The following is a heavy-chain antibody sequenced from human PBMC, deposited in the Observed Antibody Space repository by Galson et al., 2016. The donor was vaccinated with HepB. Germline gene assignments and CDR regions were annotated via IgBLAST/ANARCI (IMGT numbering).Heavy chain of an antibody. J-gene: IGHJ2*01. D-gene: IGHD6-19*01. CDR3: ARGVSLPSRIPVAGRKEWYFDL. CDR2: IYYSGIT. CDR1: GGSISSYY. V-gene: IGHV4-59*01. Sequence: SETLSLTCTVSGGSISSYYWSWIRQPPGKGLEWIGYIYYSGITNYNPSLKSRVTISVDTSKNQFSLKLSSVTAADTAVYYCARGVSLPSRIPVAGRKEWYFDLWGRGSLVTVAS.